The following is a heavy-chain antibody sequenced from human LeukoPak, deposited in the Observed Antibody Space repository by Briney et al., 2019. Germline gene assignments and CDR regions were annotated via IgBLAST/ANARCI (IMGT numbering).Heavy chain of an antibody. J-gene: IGHJ3*02. CDR3: ARDPQPSPGYYYDSSGYDAFDI. CDR1: GFTFSSYG. V-gene: IGHV3-33*01. CDR2: IWYDGSNK. D-gene: IGHD3-22*01. Sequence: QSGRSLRLSCAASGFTFSSYGMHWVRQAPGKGLEWVAVIWYDGSNKYYADSVKGRFTISRDNSKNTLYLQMNSLRAEDTAVYYCARDPQPSPGYYYDSSGYDAFDIWGQGTMVTVSS.